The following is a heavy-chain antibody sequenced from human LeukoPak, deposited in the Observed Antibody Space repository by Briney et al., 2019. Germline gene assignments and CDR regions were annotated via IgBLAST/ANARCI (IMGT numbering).Heavy chain of an antibody. CDR3: ARGGFRFFAH. CDR2: INQDGSEK. D-gene: IGHD3-22*01. CDR1: GFTYSSYW. J-gene: IGHJ5*02. V-gene: IGHV3-7*04. Sequence: PGGSLRLSCVASGFTYSSYWMNWVRQAPGKGLEWVANINQDGSEKYYVDSVKGRFTISGDNAKNSLYLQMNSLRAEDTAVYYCARGGFRFFAHWGQGTLVTVSS.